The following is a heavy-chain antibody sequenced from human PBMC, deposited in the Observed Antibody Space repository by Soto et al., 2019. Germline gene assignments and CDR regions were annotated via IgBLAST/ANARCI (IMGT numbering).Heavy chain of an antibody. CDR3: AKDLGYSSGWYASLRYYYYGMDV. CDR2: ISGSGGST. V-gene: IGHV3-23*01. D-gene: IGHD6-19*01. J-gene: IGHJ6*02. CDR1: GFTFSSYA. Sequence: GGSLRPSCAASGFTFSSYAMSWVRQAPGKGLEWVSAISGSGGSTYYADSVKGRFTISRDNSKNTLYLQMNSLRAEDTAVYYCAKDLGYSSGWYASLRYYYYGMDVWGQGTTVTVSS.